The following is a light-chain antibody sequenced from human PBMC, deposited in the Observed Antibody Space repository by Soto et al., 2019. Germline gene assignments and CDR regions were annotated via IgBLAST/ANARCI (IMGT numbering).Light chain of an antibody. V-gene: IGKV3-11*01. CDR2: DAS. J-gene: IGKJ2*01. CDR3: RQRSNWPRT. CDR1: QSLSTY. Sequence: EIVLTQSPATLSLSPGERATLSCRASQSLSTYLAWYQQKPGQAPRLLIYDASNRATGIPARFSGSGSGTDFTLTISSLDPEDFAVYYCRQRSNWPRTFGQGTKLEIK.